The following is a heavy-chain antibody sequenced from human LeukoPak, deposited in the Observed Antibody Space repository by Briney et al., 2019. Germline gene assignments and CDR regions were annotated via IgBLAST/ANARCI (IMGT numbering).Heavy chain of an antibody. CDR1: GFTVSGNS. D-gene: IGHD5-24*01. CDR2: IYSGGST. CDR3: TRDYGYISDY. J-gene: IGHJ4*02. V-gene: IGHV3-66*01. Sequence: GGSLRVSCVASGFTVSGNSMSWVRQAPGKGLEWVSVIYSGGSTYYADSVKGRFTVSRDNSKNTLYLQMNSLRAEDTAVYYCTRDYGYISDYWGQGTLVTVSS.